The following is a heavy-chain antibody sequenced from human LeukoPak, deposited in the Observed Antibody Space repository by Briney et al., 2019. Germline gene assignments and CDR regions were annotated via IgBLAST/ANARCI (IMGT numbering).Heavy chain of an antibody. Sequence: PGGSLRLSCRASGFTFSDACMNWVRQAPGKGLEWVSSISSSSSYIYYADSVKGRFTISRDNAKNSLYLQMNSLRAEDTAVYYCARSHPTTVVTPDYWGQGTLVTVSS. V-gene: IGHV3-21*01. CDR1: GFTFSDAC. CDR2: ISSSSSYI. J-gene: IGHJ4*02. CDR3: ARSHPTTVVTPDY. D-gene: IGHD4-23*01.